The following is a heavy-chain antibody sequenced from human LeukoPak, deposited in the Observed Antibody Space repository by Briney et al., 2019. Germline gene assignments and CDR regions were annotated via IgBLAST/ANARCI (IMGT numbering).Heavy chain of an antibody. Sequence: SVKVSCKASGGTFSSYAISWVRQAPGQGLEWMGGIIPIFGTANYAQKFQARVTITADESTSTAYMELSSLRSEDTAVYYCARSEIRGIVGARRAFDIWGQGTLVTVSS. D-gene: IGHD1-26*01. CDR3: ARSEIRGIVGARRAFDI. J-gene: IGHJ3*02. CDR2: IIPIFGTA. CDR1: GGTFSSYA. V-gene: IGHV1-69*13.